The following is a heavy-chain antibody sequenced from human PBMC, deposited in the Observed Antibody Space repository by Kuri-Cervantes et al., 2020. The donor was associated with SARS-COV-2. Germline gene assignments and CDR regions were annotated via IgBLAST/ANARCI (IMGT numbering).Heavy chain of an antibody. CDR1: GFTFNMFG. D-gene: IGHD3-22*01. CDR3: ASESDSSGYYDAFDI. Sequence: GGSLRLSCAASGFTFNMFGIHWVRRAPGKGLEWVTFIRYDGSDKYYADSVKGRFTISRDNSKNTLYLQMNSLRAEDTAVYYCASESDSSGYYDAFDIWGQGTMVTVSS. J-gene: IGHJ3*02. CDR2: IRYDGSDK. V-gene: IGHV3-30*02.